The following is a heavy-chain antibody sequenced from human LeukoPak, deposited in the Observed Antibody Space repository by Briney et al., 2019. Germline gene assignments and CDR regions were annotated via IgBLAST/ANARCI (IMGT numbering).Heavy chain of an antibody. CDR1: GFTFSNYG. CDR2: ITSSSSI. Sequence: GGSLRLSCAASGFTFSNYGMNWVRQAPGKGLEWVSFITSSSSIYYADSVKGRFTISRDNAKNSLFLQMNSLRAEDTAVYYCPMQWLVKGGYYFDYWGQGTLVSVSS. D-gene: IGHD6-19*01. J-gene: IGHJ4*02. CDR3: PMQWLVKGGYYFDY. V-gene: IGHV3-48*01.